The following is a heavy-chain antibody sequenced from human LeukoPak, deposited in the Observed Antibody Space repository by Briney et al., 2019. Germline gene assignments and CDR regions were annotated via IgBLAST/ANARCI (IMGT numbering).Heavy chain of an antibody. CDR3: ARGSYYGSGSYYNRQYYYYGMDV. CDR2: INHSGST. D-gene: IGHD3-10*01. J-gene: IGHJ6*04. V-gene: IGHV4-34*01. CDR1: GGSFSGYY. Sequence: PSETLSLTCAVYGGSFSGYYWRWIRRPPGKGLEWIGEINHSGSTNNNPSLKSRVTISVDTSKNQFSLKLSSVTAADTAVYYCARGSYYGSGSYYNRQYYYYGMDVWGKGTTVTVSS.